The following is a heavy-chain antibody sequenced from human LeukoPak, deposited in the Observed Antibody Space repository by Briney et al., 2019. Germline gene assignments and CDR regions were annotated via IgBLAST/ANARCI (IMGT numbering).Heavy chain of an antibody. CDR3: TKLHGS. CDR2: TYFRSRWFN. J-gene: IGHJ4*02. CDR1: GDSVSSTSAA. Sequence: SQTLSLTSAIFGDSVSSTSAAWNWIRQSPSRGLEWLGRTYFRSRWFNDYAVSVQSRITIAPDISKNQFSLQLHSVTPEDTAVYYCTKLHGSWGQGTLVTVAS. V-gene: IGHV6-1*01. D-gene: IGHD4-23*01.